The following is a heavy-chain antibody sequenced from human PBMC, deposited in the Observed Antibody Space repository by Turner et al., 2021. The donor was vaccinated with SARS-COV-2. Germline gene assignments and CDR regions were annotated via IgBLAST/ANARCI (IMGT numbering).Heavy chain of an antibody. CDR3: ARDPGYSGYDYWQNTEFFDY. J-gene: IGHJ4*02. D-gene: IGHD5-12*01. V-gene: IGHV3-21*01. CDR2: SSSSSSYI. Sequence: EVQVVESGGGVVKPGGSLRLSCAASGFTLSSYSMNWVRQAPGKGLEWVSSSSSSSSYIYYAESVKGRFTISRDNAKNSLYRQMNSLRAEDTAVYYCARDPGYSGYDYWQNTEFFDYWGQGTLVTVSS. CDR1: GFTLSSYS.